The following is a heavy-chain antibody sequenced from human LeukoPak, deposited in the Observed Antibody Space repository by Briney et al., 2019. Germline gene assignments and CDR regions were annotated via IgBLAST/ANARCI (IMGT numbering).Heavy chain of an antibody. CDR1: DGSFSGYY. V-gene: IGHV4-34*01. CDR2: INHSGNT. CDR3: ATSSGWYLVDY. D-gene: IGHD6-19*01. J-gene: IGHJ4*02. Sequence: SSETLSLTCTVYDGSFSGYYWSWIRQPPGKGLEWIGEINHSGNTNYNPSLKSRVIISVDTSKNQFSLRLNSVTAADTAVYYCATSSGWYLVDYWGQGTLVTVSS.